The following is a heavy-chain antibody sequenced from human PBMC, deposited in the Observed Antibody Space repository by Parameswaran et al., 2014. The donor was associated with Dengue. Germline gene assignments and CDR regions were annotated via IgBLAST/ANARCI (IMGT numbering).Heavy chain of an antibody. J-gene: IGHJ4*02. V-gene: IGHV4-39*01. CDR2: IYHSGST. CDR3: ASQGPTSWYFDY. Sequence: WIRQPPGKGLEWIGSIYHSGSTYYNPSLQSRVIMSVDTSNNQFSLKLSSVTAADSAVYYCASQGPTSWYFDYWGREPWSPSPQ. D-gene: IGHD4-11*01.